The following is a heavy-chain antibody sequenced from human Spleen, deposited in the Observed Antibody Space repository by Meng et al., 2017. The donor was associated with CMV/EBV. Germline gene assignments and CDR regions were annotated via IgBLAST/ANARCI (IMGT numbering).Heavy chain of an antibody. D-gene: IGHD6-19*01. Sequence: GGSLRLSCAASGFTFSSYWMHWVRQAPGKGLVWVSRINSDGSSTSYTDSVKGRFTISRDNAKNTLYLQMNSLRAEDTAVYYCARGRIAVAGTYSFWGQGTLVTVSS. V-gene: IGHV3-74*01. CDR3: ARGRIAVAGTYSF. CDR2: INSDGSST. CDR1: GFTFSSYW. J-gene: IGHJ4*02.